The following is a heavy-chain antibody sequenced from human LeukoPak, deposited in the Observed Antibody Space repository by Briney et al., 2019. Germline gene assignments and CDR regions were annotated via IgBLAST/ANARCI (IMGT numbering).Heavy chain of an antibody. D-gene: IGHD6-13*01. CDR3: AKDSVYSSSWYAGDY. J-gene: IGHJ4*02. CDR2: ISGSSGST. Sequence: PGGSLRLSCAASGFTFSSYAMSWVRQAPGKGLEWVSAISGSSGSTYYADSVKGRLTISRDSSKNTLYLQMNSLRAEDTAVYYCAKDSVYSSSWYAGDYWGQGTLVTVSS. V-gene: IGHV3-23*01. CDR1: GFTFSSYA.